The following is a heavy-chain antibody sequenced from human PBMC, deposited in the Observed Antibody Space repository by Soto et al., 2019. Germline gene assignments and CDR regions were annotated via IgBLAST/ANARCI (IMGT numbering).Heavy chain of an antibody. J-gene: IGHJ6*02. Sequence: SETLSLTCTVSGGSVSSGSYYWSWIRQPPGKGLEWIGYIYYSGSTNYNPSLKSRVTISVDTSKNQFSLKLSSVTAADTAVYYCAREQQLVPEGDYYYYYYGMDVWGQGTTVTVSS. CDR3: AREQQLVPEGDYYYYYYGMDV. CDR2: IYYSGST. D-gene: IGHD6-13*01. CDR1: GGSVSSGSYY. V-gene: IGHV4-61*01.